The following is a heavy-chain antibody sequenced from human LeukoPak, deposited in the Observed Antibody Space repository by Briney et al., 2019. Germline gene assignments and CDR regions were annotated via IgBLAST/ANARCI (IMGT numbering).Heavy chain of an antibody. Sequence: ASVKVSCKASGYTFTGYYMHWVRQAPGQGLEWMGWINPNSGGTNYAQKFQDRVTMTRDTSISTAYMELSRLRSDDTAVYYCARDGYCGGDCYSVSYGMDVWGQGTTVTVSS. D-gene: IGHD2-21*02. CDR3: ARDGYCGGDCYSVSYGMDV. CDR1: GYTFTGYY. V-gene: IGHV1-2*02. J-gene: IGHJ6*02. CDR2: INPNSGGT.